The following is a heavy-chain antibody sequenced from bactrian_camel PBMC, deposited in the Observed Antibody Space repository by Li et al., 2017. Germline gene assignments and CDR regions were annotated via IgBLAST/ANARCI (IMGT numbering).Heavy chain of an antibody. Sequence: VQLVESGGGSVQAGGSLRLSCVSTGFTRSTYCVGWYRQRQEAEREGVAIIYVGGNTYYPDSVKGRFTISREISNHTTYLQMNDLKPEDSGMYYCAAHPRDCPLHIAVTAALGKIDDFAYRGQGTQVTVS. J-gene: IGHJ6*01. V-gene: IGHV3S31*01. CDR1: GFTRSTYC. CDR3: AAHPRDCPLHIAVTAALGKIDDFAY. D-gene: IGHD2*01. CDR2: IIYVGGNT.